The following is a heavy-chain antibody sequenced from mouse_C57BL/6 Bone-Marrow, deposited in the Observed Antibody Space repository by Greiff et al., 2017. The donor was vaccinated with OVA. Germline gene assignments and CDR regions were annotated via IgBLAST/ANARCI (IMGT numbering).Heavy chain of an antibody. CDR2: IYPGSGST. J-gene: IGHJ3*01. Sequence: VQLKQPGAELVKPGASVKMSCKASGYTFTSYWITWVKQRPGQGLEWIGDIYPGSGSTNYNEKFKSKATLTVDTSSSTAYMQLSSLTSEDSAVYYCARGVGWLKVLFAYWGQGTLVTVSA. V-gene: IGHV1-55*01. CDR3: ARGVGWLKVLFAY. CDR1: GYTFTSYW. D-gene: IGHD2-3*01.